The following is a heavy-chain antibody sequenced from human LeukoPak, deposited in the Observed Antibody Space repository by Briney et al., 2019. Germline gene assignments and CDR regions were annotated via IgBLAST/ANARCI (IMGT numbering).Heavy chain of an antibody. V-gene: IGHV3-23*01. CDR2: ISATGGST. D-gene: IGHD3-22*01. CDR3: AKRSDSSGSYYFDY. J-gene: IGHJ4*02. CDR1: GFTFSSYE. Sequence: GGSLRLSCAASGFTFSSYEMNWVRQAPGKGLEWVSAISATGGSTYYADSVKGRFTISRDNSKNTLYLQMNSLRAEDTAVYYCAKRSDSSGSYYFDYWGPGTLVTVSS.